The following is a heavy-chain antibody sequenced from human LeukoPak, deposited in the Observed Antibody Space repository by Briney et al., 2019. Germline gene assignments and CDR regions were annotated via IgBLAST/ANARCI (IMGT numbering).Heavy chain of an antibody. CDR3: ARVGATVVTSFDS. V-gene: IGHV4-39*07. CDR1: GGSIGSSDYY. CDR2: FHFGGST. Sequence: SETLSLTCTVSGGSIGSSDYYWGRVRQPPGKGLEWIATFHFGGSTYYNPSLRSRVTILVDTSKNQVSLKLTSMTAADTAVYYCARVGATVVTSFDSWGQGTLVTVSS. D-gene: IGHD4-23*01. J-gene: IGHJ4*02.